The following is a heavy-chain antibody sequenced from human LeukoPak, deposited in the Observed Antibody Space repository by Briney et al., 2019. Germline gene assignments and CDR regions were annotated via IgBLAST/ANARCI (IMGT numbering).Heavy chain of an antibody. CDR1: GGSISSSSYY. V-gene: IGHV4-39*01. CDR2: SYYSGST. Sequence: AETLSLTCTVSGGSISSSSYYWGWIPQPPGKGLVWIGSSYYSGSTYYNPSLKSRVTISVDTSKNQFSLKLSSVTAADTAVYYCARRNTYGSGSYYNIWGQGTLVTVSS. J-gene: IGHJ1*01. D-gene: IGHD3-10*01. CDR3: ARRNTYGSGSYYNI.